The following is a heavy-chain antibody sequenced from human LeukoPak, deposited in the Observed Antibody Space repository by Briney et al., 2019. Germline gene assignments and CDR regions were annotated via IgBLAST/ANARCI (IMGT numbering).Heavy chain of an antibody. J-gene: IGHJ4*02. V-gene: IGHV3-30*02. CDR1: GFTFDKYG. Sequence: GGSLRLSCAASGFTFDKYGMLWVRQAPGKGLEWVAFIRYDGNNKLYADSMKGRFTISRDNSKNTLYLHINSLRAEDTAVYYCVKDNPLDYWGQGTLVIVSS. CDR3: VKDNPLDY. D-gene: IGHD1-14*01. CDR2: IRYDGNNK.